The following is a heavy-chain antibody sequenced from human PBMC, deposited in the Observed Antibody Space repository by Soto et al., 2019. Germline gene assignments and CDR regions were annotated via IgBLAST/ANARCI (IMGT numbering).Heavy chain of an antibody. Sequence: GESLKISCKGSGYSFTSYWIGWVRQMPGKGLEWMGIIYPGDSDTRYSPSFQGQVTISADKSISTAYLQWSSLKASDTAMYYCAIQSGPGGDYYYGMDVWGQGTTVTVSS. J-gene: IGHJ6*02. D-gene: IGHD3-16*01. V-gene: IGHV5-51*01. CDR2: IYPGDSDT. CDR3: AIQSGPGGDYYYGMDV. CDR1: GYSFTSYW.